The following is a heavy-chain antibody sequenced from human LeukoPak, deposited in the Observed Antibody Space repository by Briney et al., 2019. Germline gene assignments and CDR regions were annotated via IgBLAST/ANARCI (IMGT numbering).Heavy chain of an antibody. CDR3: ARDKIVGATHFDY. Sequence: GGSLRLSCAASGFTFSTYTMNWVRQAPGKGLEWVSSITSSSSYIYYADSVKGRFTISRDNADNSLYLRMSSLRAEDTAVYYCARDKIVGATHFDYWGQGTLVTVSS. J-gene: IGHJ4*02. CDR2: ITSSSSYI. CDR1: GFTFSTYT. D-gene: IGHD1-26*01. V-gene: IGHV3-21*01.